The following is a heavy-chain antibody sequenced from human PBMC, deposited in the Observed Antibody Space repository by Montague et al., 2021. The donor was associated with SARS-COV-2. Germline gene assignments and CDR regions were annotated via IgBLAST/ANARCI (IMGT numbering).Heavy chain of an antibody. J-gene: IGHJ4*02. CDR2: ISYGGIA. D-gene: IGHD4-11*01. CDR3: AGKVLTVPADY. V-gene: IGHV4-4*02. CDR1: GVSITTTNW. Sequence: SETLSLTCAVSGVSITTTNWWSFVRQPPGKGLVWLREISYGGIATYNPSLKSRATISMHRSRNLFSLKLSSVTAADTAIYYCAGKVLTVPADYWGQGTLVTVS.